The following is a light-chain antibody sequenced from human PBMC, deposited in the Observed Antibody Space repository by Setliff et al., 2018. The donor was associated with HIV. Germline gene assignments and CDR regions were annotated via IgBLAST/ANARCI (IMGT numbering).Light chain of an antibody. CDR2: QAT. V-gene: IGLV2-23*01. CDR1: SNDVGRYDL. CDR3: CSYADSTFYI. Sequence: QSALTQPASVSGSPGQSITISCTGTSNDVGRYDLVSWYQQHPARAPKLIIYQATRRPSGVSNRFSGSKSGNVASLTISGLQAEDDGDYYCCSYADSTFYIFGTGTKV. J-gene: IGLJ1*01.